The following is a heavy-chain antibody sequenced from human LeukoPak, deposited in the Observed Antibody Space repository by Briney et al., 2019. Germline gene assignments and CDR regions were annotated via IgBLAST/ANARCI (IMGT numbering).Heavy chain of an antibody. D-gene: IGHD5-12*01. CDR3: TRGVVGGYDPYYFDH. J-gene: IGHJ4*02. V-gene: IGHV3-49*04. CDR1: GFTFGDYA. CDR2: IRAKLYGATT. Sequence: PGRSLRLSCAASGFTFGDYAMSWVRQAPGKGLECVGFIRAKLYGATTEYAASVKGRFTILRDDSKSIAYLQMDSLKAEDTAVYYCTRGVVGGYDPYYFDHWGQGTLVTVPS.